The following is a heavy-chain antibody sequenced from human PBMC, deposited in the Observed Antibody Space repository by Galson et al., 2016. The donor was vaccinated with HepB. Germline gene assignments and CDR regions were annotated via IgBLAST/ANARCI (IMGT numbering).Heavy chain of an antibody. V-gene: IGHV3-33*06. CDR2: IWFDGSYK. Sequence: SLRLSCAASGFTFSSYGMHWVRQAPGKGLEWVATIWFDGSYKYYADSVRGRFTISRDNSKNTVFLQMNSLRDEDTAVYYCAKAGGLRYGSGTYYKNNFDYWGQGTLVTVSS. CDR1: GFTFSSYG. CDR3: AKAGGLRYGSGTYYKNNFDY. D-gene: IGHD3-10*01. J-gene: IGHJ4*02.